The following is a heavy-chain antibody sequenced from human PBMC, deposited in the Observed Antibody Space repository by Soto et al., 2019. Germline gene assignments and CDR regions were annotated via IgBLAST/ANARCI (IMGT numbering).Heavy chain of an antibody. CDR1: GGSISSYY. Sequence: QVQLQESGPGLVKPSETLSLTCTVSGGSISSYYWSWIRQPPGKGLEWIGYIYYSGSTNYNPSLKSRVTISVDTSKNQFSLKLISVTAADTAVYYCARRYGGTFDYWGQGTLVTVSS. CDR2: IYYSGST. J-gene: IGHJ4*02. CDR3: ARRYGGTFDY. D-gene: IGHD2-15*01. V-gene: IGHV4-59*08.